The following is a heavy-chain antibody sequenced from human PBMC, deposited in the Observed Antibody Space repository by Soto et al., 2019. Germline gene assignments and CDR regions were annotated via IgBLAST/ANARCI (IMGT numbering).Heavy chain of an antibody. V-gene: IGHV3-23*01. J-gene: IGHJ4*01. CDR3: AKGSTYSFYFDH. CDR2: IIGNSGTT. D-gene: IGHD5-18*01. Sequence: PGGSLRLSCVASGFSFSSYDMSWVRQAPGKGLEWVSLIIGNSGTTYYADSVKGRFTISRDNSKNTLYLQMSRLGAEDTAAYYCAKGSTYSFYFDHWGQGTLVTVSS. CDR1: GFSFSSYD.